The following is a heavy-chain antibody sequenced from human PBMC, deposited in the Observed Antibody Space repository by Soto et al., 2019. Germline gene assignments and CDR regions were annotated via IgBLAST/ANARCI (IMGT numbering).Heavy chain of an antibody. CDR2: INPSGGST. CDR1: GYTFTSYY. Sequence: ASVKVSCKASGYTFTSYYMHWVRQAPGQGLEWMGIINPSGGSTSYAQKFQGRVTMTRDTSTSTVYMELSSLRSEDTAVYYCARADVVVVAATRGIYKWFDPWGQGTLVTVSS. J-gene: IGHJ5*02. D-gene: IGHD2-15*01. V-gene: IGHV1-46*03. CDR3: ARADVVVVAATRGIYKWFDP.